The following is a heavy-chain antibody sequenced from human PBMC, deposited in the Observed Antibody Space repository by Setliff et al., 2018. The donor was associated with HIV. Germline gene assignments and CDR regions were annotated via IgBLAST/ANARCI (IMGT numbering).Heavy chain of an antibody. CDR3: ARGMDYYDTSGYYQYYFDY. Sequence: GASVKVSCKASGYTFTTYAMHWVRQAPGQRLEWMGWINAGNGNTKYSQKFQGRVTITRDTSTSTAYMELSRLRSDDTAVYYCARGMDYYDTSGYYQYYFDYWRQGTLVTVSS. D-gene: IGHD3-22*01. J-gene: IGHJ4*02. CDR1: GYTFTTYA. V-gene: IGHV1-3*01. CDR2: INAGNGNT.